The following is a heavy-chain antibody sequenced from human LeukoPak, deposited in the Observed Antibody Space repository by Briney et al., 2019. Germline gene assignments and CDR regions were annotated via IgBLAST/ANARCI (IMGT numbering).Heavy chain of an antibody. D-gene: IGHD2-2*01. CDR1: GDSFSSVTDY. CDR2: GDYSGGT. CDR3: AGEKGPPYGWVPAYYFDS. J-gene: IGHJ4*02. Sequence: SETLSLTCTVSGDSFSSVTDYWAWIRQPPGKGLEWIASGDYSGGTYYNPSLESRVAISADMSKNQFSLKLTSVTGADTAVYYCAGEKGPPYGWVPAYYFDSWGQGTLVTVSS. V-gene: IGHV4-39*07.